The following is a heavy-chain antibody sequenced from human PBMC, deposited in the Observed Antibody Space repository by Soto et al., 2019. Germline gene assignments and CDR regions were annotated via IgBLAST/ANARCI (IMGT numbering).Heavy chain of an antibody. D-gene: IGHD4-4*01. CDR3: TRSPGPDYSIPQFAY. CDR2: IYYSGST. V-gene: IGHV4-31*03. CDR1: GGSISSGGYY. Sequence: SETLSLTCTVSGGSISSGGYYWSWIRQHPGKGLEWIGYIYYSGSTYYNPSLKSRVTISVDTSKNQFSLKLSSVTAADTAVYYCTRSPGPDYSIPQFAYWGQGTLVTVSS. J-gene: IGHJ4*02.